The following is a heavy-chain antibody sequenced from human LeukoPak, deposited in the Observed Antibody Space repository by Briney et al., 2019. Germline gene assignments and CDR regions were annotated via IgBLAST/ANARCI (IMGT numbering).Heavy chain of an antibody. J-gene: IGHJ4*02. D-gene: IGHD2-2*01. CDR3: AKAGHIVVVPDRGYFDY. V-gene: IGHV3-30*18. CDR2: ISYDGSNK. CDR1: GFTFSSYG. Sequence: AGSLRLSCAASGFTFSSYGMHWVRQAPGKGLEWVAVISYDGSNKYYEDSFKSRFTISRDNSKNTLYLQMNSLRAEDTAVYYCAKAGHIVVVPDRGYFDYWGQGTLVTVSS.